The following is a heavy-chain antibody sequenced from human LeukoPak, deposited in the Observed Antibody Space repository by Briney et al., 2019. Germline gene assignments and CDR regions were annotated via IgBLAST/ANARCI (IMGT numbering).Heavy chain of an antibody. CDR2: INAGNGNT. J-gene: IGHJ4*02. D-gene: IGHD2-2*01. V-gene: IGHV1-3*01. CDR1: GYTFTSYA. CDR3: ARNPTPSRYCSSTSCSSYFDY. Sequence: ASVNVSCKASGYTFTSYAMHWVRQAPGQRLEWMGWINAGNGNTKYSQKFQGRVTITRDTSASTAYMELSSLRSEDTAVYYCARNPTPSRYCSSTSCSSYFDYWGQGTLVTVSS.